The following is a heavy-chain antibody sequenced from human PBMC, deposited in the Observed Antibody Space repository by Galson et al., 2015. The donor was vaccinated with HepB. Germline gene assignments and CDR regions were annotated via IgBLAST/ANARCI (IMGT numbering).Heavy chain of an antibody. J-gene: IGHJ6*02. CDR1: GGSISSSF. Sequence: SETLSLTCTVSGGSISSSFWSWIRQPPGKGLEWIGYIYYSGSTSYNPSLKSRVTISVDTSKNQSSLNLSSVTAADTAVYYCASQTYYYSGMDVWGPGTTVTVSS. CDR2: IYYSGST. CDR3: ASQTYYYSGMDV. V-gene: IGHV4-59*01.